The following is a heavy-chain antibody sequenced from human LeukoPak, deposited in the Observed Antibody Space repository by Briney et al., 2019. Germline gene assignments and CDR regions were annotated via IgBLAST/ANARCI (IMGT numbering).Heavy chain of an antibody. V-gene: IGHV3-21*06. CDR2: IRGESDYI. CDR1: EFVFSTYY. J-gene: IGHJ4*02. CDR3: VREHYDFFLDY. Sequence: PGGSLRLSCAASEFVFSTYYMHWARQAPGKGLEWVSSIRGESDYIYYRDSVKGRFTISRDNAKNSLYLQMNRLRVEDTAVYFCVREHYDFFLDYWGQGTLVTVSS. D-gene: IGHD3-3*01.